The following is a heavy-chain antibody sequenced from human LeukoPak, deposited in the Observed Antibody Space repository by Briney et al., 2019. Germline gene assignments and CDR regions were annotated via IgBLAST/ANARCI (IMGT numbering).Heavy chain of an antibody. CDR1: GFIFSTYD. Sequence: TGGSLILSCAASGFIFSTYDMNWVRQAPGKGLEWVSSIDSSSKYMYYAVSLRGRFTISRDNSKNTLYLQMNSLRAEDTAVYYCAKSLHQRGSYSIDYWGQGTLVTVSS. D-gene: IGHD1-26*01. CDR2: IDSSSKYM. CDR3: AKSLHQRGSYSIDY. J-gene: IGHJ4*02. V-gene: IGHV3-21*01.